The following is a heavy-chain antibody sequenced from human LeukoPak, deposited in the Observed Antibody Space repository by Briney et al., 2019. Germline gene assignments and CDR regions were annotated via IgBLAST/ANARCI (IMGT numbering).Heavy chain of an antibody. CDR2: IIPILGIA. CDR3: AREDPGYSSSWYGPIDY. CDR1: GGTFISYA. J-gene: IGHJ4*02. V-gene: IGHV1-69*04. D-gene: IGHD6-13*01. Sequence: AAVKVSCKASGGTFISYAISGVRQAPGQGLEWMGRIIPILGIANDAQKFQGRVTITADKSTSTAYMELSSLRSEDTAVYYCAREDPGYSSSWYGPIDYWGQGTLVTVSS.